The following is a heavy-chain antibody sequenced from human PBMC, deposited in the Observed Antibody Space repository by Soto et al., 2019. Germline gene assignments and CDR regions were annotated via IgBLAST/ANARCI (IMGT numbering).Heavy chain of an antibody. V-gene: IGHV1-18*01. CDR3: ARGYYYDSSGYHLFDY. Sequence: ASVKGSCKASGYTFTSDGISWVRQAPGQGLEWMGWISAYNGNTNYAQKLQGRVTMTTDTSTSTAYMELRSLRSDDTAVYYCARGYYYDSSGYHLFDYWGQGTLVTVSS. J-gene: IGHJ4*02. CDR2: ISAYNGNT. CDR1: GYTFTSDG. D-gene: IGHD3-22*01.